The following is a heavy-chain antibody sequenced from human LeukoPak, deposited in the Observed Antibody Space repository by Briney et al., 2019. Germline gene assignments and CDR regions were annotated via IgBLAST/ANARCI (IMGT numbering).Heavy chain of an antibody. D-gene: IGHD2-2*01. J-gene: IGHJ5*02. V-gene: IGHV4-34*01. Sequence: SETLSLTCAVYGGSFSGYYWSWIRQPPGKGLEWIGEINHSGSTNYNPSLKSRVTISVDTSKNQFSLKLSSVTAADTAVYYCARAIFVVEPAAWGWFDPWGQGTLVTVSS. CDR3: ARAIFVVEPAAWGWFDP. CDR1: GGSFSGYY. CDR2: INHSGST.